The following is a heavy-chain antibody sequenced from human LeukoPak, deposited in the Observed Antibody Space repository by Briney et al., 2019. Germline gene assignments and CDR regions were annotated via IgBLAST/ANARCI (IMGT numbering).Heavy chain of an antibody. CDR2: IYYIGST. CDR1: GGSISSYY. V-gene: IGHV4-59*01. Sequence: SETLSLTCPVSGGSISSYYWSWIRQHPRKGLEWIGYIYYIGSTNYDASPKRRLTISVDTSKNQFSLKLCSVTAADTAVYYCARESLLREPGFRLPAPAAFDIWGQGTMVTVSS. D-gene: IGHD1-26*01. CDR3: ARESLLREPGFRLPAPAAFDI. J-gene: IGHJ3*02.